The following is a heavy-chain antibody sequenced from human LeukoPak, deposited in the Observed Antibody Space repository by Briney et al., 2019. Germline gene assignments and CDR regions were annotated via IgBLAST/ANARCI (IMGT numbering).Heavy chain of an antibody. CDR2: TYYRSKCYN. D-gene: IGHD3-10*01. V-gene: IGHV6-1*01. J-gene: IGHJ6*03. CDR1: GDTVSSNSSA. CDR3: ARGGVRGYYYYYYMDV. Sequence: SQTLSLTCAISGDTVSSNSSAWSWIRQSPSRGLEWLGRTYYRSKCYNDYAVPGKSRITVNPDTSKNQFSLQLNSVPPEDTAVYYCARGGVRGYYYYYYMDVWGKGTTVTISS.